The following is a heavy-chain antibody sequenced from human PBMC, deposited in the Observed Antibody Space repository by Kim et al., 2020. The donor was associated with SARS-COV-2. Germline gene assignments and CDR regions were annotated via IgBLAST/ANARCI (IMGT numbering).Heavy chain of an antibody. CDR3: AREGYGRAYSYGVHYYYGMDV. D-gene: IGHD5-18*01. J-gene: IGHJ6*02. CDR2: IKQDGSEK. V-gene: IGHV3-7*01. CDR1: GFTFSSYW. Sequence: GGSLRLSCAASGFTFSSYWMSWVRQAPGKGLEWVANIKQDGSEKYYVDSVKGRFTISRDNAKNSLYLQMNSLRAEDTAVYYCAREGYGRAYSYGVHYYYGMDVWDQGTTVTVSS.